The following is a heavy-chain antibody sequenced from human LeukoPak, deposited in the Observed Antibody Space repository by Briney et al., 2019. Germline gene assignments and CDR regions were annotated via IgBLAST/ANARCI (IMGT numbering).Heavy chain of an antibody. CDR1: GFSFDDYA. CDR2: TIWNGGRI. CDR3: AKDIADGDYAASYWYFDL. Sequence: PGGSLRLSCAASGFSFDDYAMHWVRQAPGKGLEWVSGTIWNGGRIGYADSVKGRVTISRDNAKSSLYLQMNSLRAEDTALYYCAKDIADGDYAASYWYFDLWGRGTLVTVSS. J-gene: IGHJ2*01. V-gene: IGHV3-9*01. D-gene: IGHD4-17*01.